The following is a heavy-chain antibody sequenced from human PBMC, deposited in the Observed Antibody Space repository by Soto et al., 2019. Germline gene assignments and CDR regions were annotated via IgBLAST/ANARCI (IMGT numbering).Heavy chain of an antibody. CDR2: ISAYNGNR. Sequence: ASVKVSCKAFGYTFTSYGINWVRQAPGQGLEWMGWISAYNGNRNYAQKLQGRVTMTTDTSTSTAYMELRSLRSDDTAVYYCARELGHQLVDYWGQGTLVTVSS. CDR3: ARELGHQLVDY. D-gene: IGHD6-13*01. J-gene: IGHJ4*02. CDR1: GYTFTSYG. V-gene: IGHV1-18*01.